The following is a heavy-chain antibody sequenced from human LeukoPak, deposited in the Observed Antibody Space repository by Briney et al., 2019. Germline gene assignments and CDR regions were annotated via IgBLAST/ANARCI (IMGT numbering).Heavy chain of an antibody. CDR1: GGSISSGDYY. J-gene: IGHJ3*02. Sequence: PSETLSLTCTVSGGSISSGDYYWSWIRQPPGKGLEWIGYIYYSGSTYYNPSLKSRVTISVDTSKNQFSLKLSSVTAADTAVYYCARETWGFGAFDIWGQGTMVTVSS. CDR3: ARETWGFGAFDI. D-gene: IGHD7-27*01. V-gene: IGHV4-30-4*01. CDR2: IYYSGST.